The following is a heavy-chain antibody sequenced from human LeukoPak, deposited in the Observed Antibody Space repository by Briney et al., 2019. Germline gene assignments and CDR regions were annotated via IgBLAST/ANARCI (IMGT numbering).Heavy chain of an antibody. CDR1: GFTFSSYA. CDR2: ISYDGSNK. Sequence: RGSLRLSCAASGFTFSSYAMHWVRQAPGKGLEWVAVISYDGSNKYYADSVKGRFTISRDNSKNTLYLQMNSLRAEDTAVYYCARDIYQLLFGAFDYWGQGTLVTVSS. J-gene: IGHJ4*02. D-gene: IGHD2-2*01. V-gene: IGHV3-30-3*01. CDR3: ARDIYQLLFGAFDY.